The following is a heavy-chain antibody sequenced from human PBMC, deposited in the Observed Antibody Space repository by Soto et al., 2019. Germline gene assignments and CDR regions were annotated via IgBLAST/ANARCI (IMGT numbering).Heavy chain of an antibody. CDR2: ISAYNGNT. D-gene: IGHD3-22*01. Sequence: QVQLVQSGAEVKKPGASVKVSCKASGYTFTSYGISWVRQAPGQGLEWMGWISAYNGNTNYAQKLQGRVTMTTDTSTSTAYMELRSLRSDDTAVYYWAREEGYYDSSGYYRGTYGMDVWGQGTTVTVSS. J-gene: IGHJ6*02. CDR3: AREEGYYDSSGYYRGTYGMDV. V-gene: IGHV1-18*01. CDR1: GYTFTSYG.